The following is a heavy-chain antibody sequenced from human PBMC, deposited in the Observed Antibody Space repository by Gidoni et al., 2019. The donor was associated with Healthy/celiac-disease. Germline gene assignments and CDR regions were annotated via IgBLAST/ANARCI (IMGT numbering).Heavy chain of an antibody. Sequence: EVQLVESGGGLVQPGGSLKLSCAASGFTFSGSAMHWVRQASGKGLGWVGRIRSKANSYATAYAASVKGRFTISRDDSKNTAYLQMNSLKTEDTAVYYCTRPQSGDYGFDYWGQGTLVTVSS. V-gene: IGHV3-73*02. D-gene: IGHD4-17*01. CDR3: TRPQSGDYGFDY. J-gene: IGHJ4*02. CDR1: GFTFSGSA. CDR2: IRSKANSYAT.